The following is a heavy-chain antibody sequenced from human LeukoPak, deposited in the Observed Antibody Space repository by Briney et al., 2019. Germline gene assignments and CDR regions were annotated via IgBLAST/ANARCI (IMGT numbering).Heavy chain of an antibody. CDR2: MSYAGPYI. V-gene: IGHV3-21*01. J-gene: IGHJ4*02. D-gene: IGHD2/OR15-2a*01. CDR1: GFTFSSYS. Sequence: GGSLRLSCAASGFTFSSYSMNWVRQARGKGVEWVSYMSYAGPYIYYADSVKGRFTISRDNAKNSLYLQMNSLRAEDTAAYYCARERPFCISTTCHPYYFDYWGRGTLVTVSS. CDR3: ARERPFCISTTCHPYYFDY.